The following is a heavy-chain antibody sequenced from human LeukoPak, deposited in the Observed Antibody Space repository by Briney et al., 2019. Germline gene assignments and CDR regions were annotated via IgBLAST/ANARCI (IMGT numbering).Heavy chain of an antibody. CDR1: GGSISSSSYY. CDR2: IYYSGST. V-gene: IGHV4-39*01. CDR3: ARRGASSSEEY. D-gene: IGHD6-6*01. Sequence: ASETLSLTCTVSGGSISSSSYYWGWIRQPPGKGLEWIGSIYYSGSTYYNPSLESRVTISVDTSKNQFSLKVSSVTAADTAVYYCARRGASSSEEYWGQGTLVIVSS. J-gene: IGHJ4*02.